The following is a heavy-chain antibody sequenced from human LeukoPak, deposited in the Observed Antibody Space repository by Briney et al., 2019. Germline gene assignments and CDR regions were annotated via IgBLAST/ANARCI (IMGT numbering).Heavy chain of an antibody. CDR3: ARDSALAQAVMFDY. J-gene: IGHJ4*02. Sequence: ASQTLSLTCAISGDSVSSNSAAWNWIRQSPSRGLEWLGRTYYRSKWYNDYAVSVKSRITINPDTSKNQFSLKLSSVTAADTAVYYCARDSALAQAVMFDYWGQGTLVTVSS. CDR2: TYYRSKWYN. CDR1: GDSVSSNSAA. D-gene: IGHD6-19*01. V-gene: IGHV6-1*01.